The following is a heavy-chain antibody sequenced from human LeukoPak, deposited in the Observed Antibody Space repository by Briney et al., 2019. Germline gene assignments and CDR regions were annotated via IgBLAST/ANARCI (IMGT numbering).Heavy chain of an antibody. D-gene: IGHD3-10*01. CDR2: IIPISGTA. Sequence: SVKVSCKASGGIFSSYAISWVRQAPGQGLEWMGGIIPISGTADYAQKFQGRVTITADESTSTAYMELSSLRSEDTAVYYCARSEVRGPHMDNWFDPWGQGTLVTVSS. CDR3: ARSEVRGPHMDNWFDP. J-gene: IGHJ5*02. V-gene: IGHV1-69*13. CDR1: GGIFSSYA.